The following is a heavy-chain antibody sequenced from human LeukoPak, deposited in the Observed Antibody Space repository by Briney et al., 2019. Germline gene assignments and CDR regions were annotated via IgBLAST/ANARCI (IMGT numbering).Heavy chain of an antibody. CDR3: AREDYYGMDV. D-gene: IGHD3-10*01. CDR1: GFTFSSFW. Sequence: GGSLRLSCAASGFTFSSFWMSWVRQAPGKGLEWAANINQDGSEKSSAASVKGRFSISRDNAKNSVSLQMDSLRVEDTGVYYCAREDYYGMDVWGQGTTVIVSS. J-gene: IGHJ6*02. CDR2: INQDGSEK. V-gene: IGHV3-7*04.